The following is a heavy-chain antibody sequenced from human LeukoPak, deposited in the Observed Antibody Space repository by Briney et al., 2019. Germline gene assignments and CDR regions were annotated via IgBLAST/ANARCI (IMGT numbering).Heavy chain of an antibody. CDR1: GGSFSGYY. V-gene: IGHV4-59*01. Sequence: SETLSLTCAVYGGSFSGYYWSWIRQPPGKGLEWIGYIYYSGSTNYNPSLKSRVTISVDTSKNQFSLKLSSVTAADTAVYYCARGAARLLGYYFDYWGQGTLVTVSS. J-gene: IGHJ4*02. CDR2: IYYSGST. D-gene: IGHD6-6*01. CDR3: ARGAARLLGYYFDY.